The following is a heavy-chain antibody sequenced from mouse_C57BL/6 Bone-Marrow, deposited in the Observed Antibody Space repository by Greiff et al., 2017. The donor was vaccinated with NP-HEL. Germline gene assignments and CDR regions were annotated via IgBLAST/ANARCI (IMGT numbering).Heavy chain of an antibody. CDR3: AIYYGYLYAMDY. Sequence: EVQRVESGGGLVQPGESLKLSCESNEYEFPSHDMSWVRKTPEKRLELVAAINSDGGSTYYPDTMERRFIISRDNTKKTLYLQMSSLRSEDTALYYCAIYYGYLYAMDYWGQGTSVTVSS. CDR1: EYEFPSHD. CDR2: INSDGGST. J-gene: IGHJ4*01. V-gene: IGHV5-2*01. D-gene: IGHD2-2*01.